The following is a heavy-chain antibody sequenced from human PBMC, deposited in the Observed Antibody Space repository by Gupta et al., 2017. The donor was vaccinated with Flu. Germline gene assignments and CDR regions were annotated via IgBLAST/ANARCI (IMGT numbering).Heavy chain of an antibody. CDR1: AFAFRGCS. J-gene: IGHJ3*02. CDR2: ITGSSSSI. Sequence: EELLVESGGVLVKPGWSLSLSFAASAFAFRGCSFIWVRHAPGKGLEWVSSITGSSSSIFYADSLKGRFTVSRDNAKKSLYLQMNSLRAEDTALYYCARDRRHSFSTSYYGFDIWGQGTMVTVSS. V-gene: IGHV3-21*01. D-gene: IGHD2-2*01. CDR3: ARDRRHSFSTSYYGFDI.